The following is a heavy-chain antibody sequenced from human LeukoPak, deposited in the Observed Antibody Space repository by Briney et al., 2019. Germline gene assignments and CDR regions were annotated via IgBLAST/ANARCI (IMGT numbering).Heavy chain of an antibody. Sequence: ASVKVSCKASGYTFTGYYMHWVRQAPRQGLEWMGWINPNSGGTNYAQKFQGRVTMTRDTSISTAYMELSRLRSDDTAVYYCARVLYSGSYYGYWGQGTLVTVSS. CDR2: INPNSGGT. CDR3: ARVLYSGSYYGY. CDR1: GYTFTGYY. V-gene: IGHV1-2*02. D-gene: IGHD1-26*01. J-gene: IGHJ4*02.